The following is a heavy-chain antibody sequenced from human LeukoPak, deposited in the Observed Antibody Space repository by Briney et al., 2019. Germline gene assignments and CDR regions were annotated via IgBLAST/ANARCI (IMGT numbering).Heavy chain of an antibody. CDR3: ARERLENCNDGSCPDALDI. J-gene: IGHJ3*02. D-gene: IGHD2-15*01. V-gene: IGHV3-33*01. CDR1: GFSFSSYL. Sequence: GRSLRLSCAASGFSFSSYLMHWVHQAPGKGLEWVALIGFDVSKIYYADSVKGRFTISRDNSKNTLYLQMNSLRDEDTAVYFCARERLENCNDGSCPDALDIWGQGTMVTIPS. CDR2: IGFDVSKI.